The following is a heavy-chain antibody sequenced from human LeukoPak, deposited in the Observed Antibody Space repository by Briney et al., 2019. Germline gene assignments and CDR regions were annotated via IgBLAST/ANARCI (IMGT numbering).Heavy chain of an antibody. CDR1: GFTFSNYG. V-gene: IGHV3-23*01. CDR2: ISGSGVGT. Sequence: GGSLRLSCAASGFTFSNYGIHWVRQAPGKGLEWVSAISGSGVGTYYADSVKGRFTISRDNSWNTLYLQMSSLRVEDTAVYYCAKDQVISGSEASDIWGQGTMVTVSS. CDR3: AKDQVISGSEASDI. J-gene: IGHJ3*02. D-gene: IGHD2-21*01.